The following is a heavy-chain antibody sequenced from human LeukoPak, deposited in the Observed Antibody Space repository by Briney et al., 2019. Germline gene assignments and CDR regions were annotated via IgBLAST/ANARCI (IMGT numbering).Heavy chain of an antibody. CDR2: ISYDGRNK. V-gene: IGHV3-30*18. D-gene: IGHD5-12*01. J-gene: IGHJ3*02. CDR3: VKDYDDAFDM. CDR1: GFTFSSYE. Sequence: GGSLRLSCAASGFTFSSYEMNWVRQAPGKGLEWVAVISYDGRNKYYPDSVKGRFTISRDNSKNTLYLQMNSLRAEDTAVYYCVKDYDDAFDMWGQGTMVTVSS.